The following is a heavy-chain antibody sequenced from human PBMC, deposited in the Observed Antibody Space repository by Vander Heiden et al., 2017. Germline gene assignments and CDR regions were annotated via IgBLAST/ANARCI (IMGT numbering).Heavy chain of an antibody. V-gene: IGHV2-26*01. Sequence: QVPLRESGPFRVKPTKTLRLPCTVSGFYLGMARMGVSWIRQPPGKALEWLAHIFSNDEKSYSTSLKSRLTISKDTSKSQVVLTMTNMDPVDTATYYCARILYSSSWQSRFDYWGQGTLVTVSS. CDR3: ARILYSSSWQSRFDY. J-gene: IGHJ4*02. CDR1: GFYLGMARMG. CDR2: IFSNDEK. D-gene: IGHD6-13*01.